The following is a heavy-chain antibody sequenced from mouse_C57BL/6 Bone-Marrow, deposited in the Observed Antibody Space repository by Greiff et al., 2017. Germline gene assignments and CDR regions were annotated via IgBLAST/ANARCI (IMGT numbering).Heavy chain of an antibody. Sequence: VQLQQSGAELVKPGASVKLSCTASGFNIKDYYMHWVKQRTEQGLEWIGRIEPEDGETKYAPKFQGKATITADTSSNTSYLQLSRLPSEDTDVYYCARCYGSSPFAYWGRGTLVTVSA. CDR1: GFNIKDYY. V-gene: IGHV14-2*01. D-gene: IGHD1-1*01. J-gene: IGHJ3*01. CDR2: IEPEDGET. CDR3: ARCYGSSPFAY.